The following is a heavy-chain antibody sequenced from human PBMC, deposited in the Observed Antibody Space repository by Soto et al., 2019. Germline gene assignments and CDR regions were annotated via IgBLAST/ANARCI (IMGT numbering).Heavy chain of an antibody. CDR2: IYYSGST. CDR3: ARAPAYSNYGWFDP. CDR1: GGSVSSGSYY. D-gene: IGHD4-4*01. Sequence: SETLSLTCTVSGGSVSSGSYYWSWIRQPPGKGLEWIGYIYYSGSTNYNPSLKSRVTISVDTSKNQFSLKLSSVTAEHTAVYYCARAPAYSNYGWFDPWGQGTLVTVSS. J-gene: IGHJ5*02. V-gene: IGHV4-61*01.